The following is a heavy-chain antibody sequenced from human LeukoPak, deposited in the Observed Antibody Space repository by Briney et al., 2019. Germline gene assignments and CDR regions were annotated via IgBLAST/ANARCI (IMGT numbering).Heavy chain of an antibody. D-gene: IGHD6-13*01. CDR3: AVSAAALFDP. V-gene: IGHV4-34*01. CDR2: INHSGST. J-gene: IGHJ5*02. CDR1: GGSFSGYY. Sequence: SETLSLTCAVYGGSFSGYYWSWIRQPPGKGLEWVGEINHSGSTNYNPSLKSRVTISVDTSKNQFSLKLNSVTAADTAVYYCAVSAAALFDPWGQGTLVTVSS.